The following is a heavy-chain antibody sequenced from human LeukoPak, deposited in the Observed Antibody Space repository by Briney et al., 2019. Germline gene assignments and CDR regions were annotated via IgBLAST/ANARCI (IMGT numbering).Heavy chain of an antibody. D-gene: IGHD3-10*01. V-gene: IGHV4-34*01. CDR3: ARCRYYGFDY. Sequence: SETLSLTCAVYGGSFSGYYWSWIRQPPGKGLEWIGEINHSGSTNYNPSLKSRVTISVDTSKNQFSLKLSSVTAADTAVYYCARCRYYGFDYWGQGTPVTVSS. J-gene: IGHJ4*02. CDR1: GGSFSGYY. CDR2: INHSGST.